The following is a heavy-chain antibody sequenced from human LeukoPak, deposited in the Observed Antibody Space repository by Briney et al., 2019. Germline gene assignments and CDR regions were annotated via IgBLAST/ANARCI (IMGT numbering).Heavy chain of an antibody. D-gene: IGHD4-17*01. CDR1: GGSISGYY. CDR2: IYYSGST. V-gene: IGHV4-59*01. CDR3: ARARSFSFDY. Sequence: SETLSLTCTVSGGSISGYYWSWIRQPPGKGLEWIGYIYYSGSTKYNPSLKSRVTISVDPSMNQFSLKLSSVTAADTAVYYRARARSFSFDYWGQGTLVTVSS. J-gene: IGHJ4*02.